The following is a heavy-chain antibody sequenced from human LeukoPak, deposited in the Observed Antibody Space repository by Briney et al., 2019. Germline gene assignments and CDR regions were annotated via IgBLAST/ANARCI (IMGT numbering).Heavy chain of an antibody. D-gene: IGHD6-13*01. CDR1: GYTFTSYD. V-gene: IGHV1-8*01. CDR3: ARGLPRIAAAGIDY. CDR2: MNPNSGNT. Sequence: ASVKVSCKASGYTFTSYDINWVRQATGQGLEWMGWMNPNSGNTGYAQKFQGRVTMTRNTSISTAYMELSSLRSEDTAVYYCARGLPRIAAAGIDYWGQGTLVTVSS. J-gene: IGHJ4*02.